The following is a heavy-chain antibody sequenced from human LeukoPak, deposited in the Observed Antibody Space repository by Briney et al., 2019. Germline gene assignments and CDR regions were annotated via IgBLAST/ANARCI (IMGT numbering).Heavy chain of an antibody. CDR2: ISGSGDRT. D-gene: IGHD4-17*01. V-gene: IGHV3-23*01. J-gene: IGHJ3*02. CDR1: GFTFVDYA. Sequence: GRSLRLSCTASGFTFVDYAMSWVRQAPGKGLEWVSSISGSGDRTMYADSVKGRFTISRDNFKNTLYLQMNSLRAEDTALYHCEKDPNGDYIGASDMWGQGTMVTVSS. CDR3: EKDPNGDYIGASDM.